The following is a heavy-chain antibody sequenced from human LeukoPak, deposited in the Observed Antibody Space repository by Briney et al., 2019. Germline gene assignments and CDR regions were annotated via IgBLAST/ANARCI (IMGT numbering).Heavy chain of an antibody. D-gene: IGHD2-2*01. J-gene: IGHJ6*03. V-gene: IGHV4-59*01. CDR2: IYYSGST. Sequence: SETLSPTCTVSGGSISSYYWSWIRQPPGKGLEWIGYIYYSGSTNYNPSLKSRVTISVDTSKNQFSLKLSSVTAADTAVYYCARDPGPSIWRYMDVWGKGTTVTVSS. CDR1: GGSISSYY. CDR3: ARDPGPSIWRYMDV.